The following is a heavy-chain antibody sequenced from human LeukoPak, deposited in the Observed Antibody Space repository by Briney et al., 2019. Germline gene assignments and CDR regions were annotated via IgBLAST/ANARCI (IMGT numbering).Heavy chain of an antibody. CDR2: INSDGSST. D-gene: IGHD3-16*01. Sequence: QPGGSLRLSCVASGFSFSRNWMHWVRQAPGKGLVWVSRINSDGSSTSYADFVKGRFTISRDNAKNSLYLQMNSLRAEDTALYYCARWGDRRGGAFDIWGQGTMVTVSS. CDR1: GFSFSRNW. CDR3: ARWGDRRGGAFDI. V-gene: IGHV3-74*01. J-gene: IGHJ3*02.